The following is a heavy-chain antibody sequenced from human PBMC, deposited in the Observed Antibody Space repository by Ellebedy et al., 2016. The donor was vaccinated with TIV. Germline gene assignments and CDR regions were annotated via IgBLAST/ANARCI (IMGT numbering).Heavy chain of an antibody. D-gene: IGHD3-10*01. V-gene: IGHV3-66*01. CDR2: IYSDAAT. J-gene: IGHJ6*02. Sequence: GESLKISCAASGFTVSSVYVRWVRQAPGKGLEWLSVIYSDAATYYADSVKGRFTISRDNSKNTLYLQMNSLIAEDTAVYYCARGFRFGMDVWGQGTTVTVSS. CDR3: ARGFRFGMDV. CDR1: GFTVSSVY.